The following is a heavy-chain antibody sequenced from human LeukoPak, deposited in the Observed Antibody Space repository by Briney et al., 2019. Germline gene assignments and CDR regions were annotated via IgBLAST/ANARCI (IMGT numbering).Heavy chain of an antibody. V-gene: IGHV3-23*01. Sequence: PGGSLRLSCVASGFTFSRYAILWVRQAPGKGLEWVSSISGSGDVTYYADSVKGRFTISRDNSKNTLYLQMNSLRAEDTAVYYCAKGRVGYYDSSGPDYWGQGTLVTVSS. CDR2: ISGSGDVT. CDR3: AKGRVGYYDSSGPDY. D-gene: IGHD3-22*01. CDR1: GFTFSRYA. J-gene: IGHJ4*02.